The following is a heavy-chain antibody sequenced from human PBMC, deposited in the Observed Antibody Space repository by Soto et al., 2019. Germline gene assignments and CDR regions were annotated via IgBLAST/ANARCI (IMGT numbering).Heavy chain of an antibody. CDR1: GYTFTSYY. J-gene: IGHJ1*01. CDR2: INPSGGST. CDR3: ASPPKDSRGYRLAAEYFQH. D-gene: IGHD3-22*01. V-gene: IGHV1-46*03. Sequence: QVQLVQSGAEVKKPGASVKVSCKASGYTFTSYYMHWVRQAPGQGLEWMGIINPSGGSTSYAQKFQGRVPMTRDTSTSTVYMELSSLRSEDTAVYYCASPPKDSRGYRLAAEYFQHWGQGTLVTVSS.